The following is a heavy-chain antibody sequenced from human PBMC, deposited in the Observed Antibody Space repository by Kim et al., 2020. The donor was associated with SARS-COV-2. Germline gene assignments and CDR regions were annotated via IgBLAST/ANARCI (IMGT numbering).Heavy chain of an antibody. V-gene: IGHV3-30*04. CDR3: ARTPLARQLWLGSY. D-gene: IGHD5-18*01. Sequence: GGSLRLSCAASGFTFSSYTMHWVRQALGKGLEWVAVISYDGSNKYYADSVKGRFTISRDNSKNTVYLQMNSLRAEDTAVYYCARTPLARQLWLGSYWGQGTLVTVSS. CDR1: GFTFSSYT. J-gene: IGHJ4*02. CDR2: ISYDGSNK.